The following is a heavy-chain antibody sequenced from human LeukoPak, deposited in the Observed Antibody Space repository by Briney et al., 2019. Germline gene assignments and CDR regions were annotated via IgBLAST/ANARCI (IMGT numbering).Heavy chain of an antibody. CDR3: ARDSLFAPFDY. J-gene: IGHJ4*02. D-gene: IGHD3-3*01. CDR2: IYYSGST. V-gene: IGHV4-31*03. CDR1: GGSISSGGYY. Sequence: SQTLSLTCTVSGGSISSGGYYWSWIRQHPGKGLEWIGYIYYSGSTYYNPSLKSRVTISVDTSKNQFSLRLSSVTAADTAVYYCARDSLFAPFDYWGQGTLVTVSS.